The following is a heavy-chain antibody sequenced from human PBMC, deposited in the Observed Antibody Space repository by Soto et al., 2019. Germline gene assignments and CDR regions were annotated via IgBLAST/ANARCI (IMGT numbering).Heavy chain of an antibody. CDR2: INAGNGDT. V-gene: IGHV1-3*01. J-gene: IGHJ3*02. D-gene: IGHD3-16*02. CDR3: ARQSRLRVIAAFDI. Sequence: ASVKVSCKASGYTFTSYAMHWVRQAPGQRLEWMGWINAGNGDTQYSQKFQGRVTITRDTSASTAYMELSSLRSEDTAVYYCARQSRLRVIAAFDIWGQGTMVTVSS. CDR1: GYTFTSYA.